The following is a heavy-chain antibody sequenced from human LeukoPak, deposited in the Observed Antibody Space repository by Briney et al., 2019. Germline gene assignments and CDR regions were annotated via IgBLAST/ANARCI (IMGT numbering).Heavy chain of an antibody. D-gene: IGHD3-22*01. V-gene: IGHV4-31*03. CDR3: ARKYYYDSSGQTIFDY. Sequence: TASETLSLTCTVSGGSISSGGYYWSWIRQHPGKGLEWIGYIYYSGSTYYNPSLKSRVTISVDTSKNQFSLKLSSVTAADTAVYYCARKYYYDSSGQTIFDYWGQGTLVTVSS. CDR1: GGSISSGGYY. J-gene: IGHJ4*02. CDR2: IYYSGST.